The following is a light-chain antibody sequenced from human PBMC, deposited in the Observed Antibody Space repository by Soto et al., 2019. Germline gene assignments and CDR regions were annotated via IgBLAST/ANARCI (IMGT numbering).Light chain of an antibody. CDR1: SGSVSTTYY. V-gene: IGLV8-61*01. Sequence: VVTQEPSFSVSPGGTVTLTCGLSSGSVSTTYYPSWYQQTPGQAPRTLIYSTNTRSSGVPDRFSGSILGNKAALTIAGAQADDESDYYCVLYMGSGISVFGGGTKLTVL. J-gene: IGLJ2*01. CDR2: STN. CDR3: VLYMGSGISV.